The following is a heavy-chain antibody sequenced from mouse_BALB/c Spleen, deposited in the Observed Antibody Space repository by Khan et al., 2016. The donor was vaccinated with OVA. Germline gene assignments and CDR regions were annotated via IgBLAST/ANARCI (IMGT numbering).Heavy chain of an antibody. CDR2: INPSNGGT. Sequence: QVQLKQSGAELVKPGASVKLSCKTSGYTFSSYYMYWVKQRPGQGLEWIGGINPSNGGTNLNEKFKTKATLTVDKSSTTAYMHLSSLTSEDSAVYYCTRSGYANPFAYWGQGTLVTVSA. CDR1: GYTFSSYY. D-gene: IGHD2-10*02. V-gene: IGHV1S81*02. J-gene: IGHJ3*01. CDR3: TRSGYANPFAY.